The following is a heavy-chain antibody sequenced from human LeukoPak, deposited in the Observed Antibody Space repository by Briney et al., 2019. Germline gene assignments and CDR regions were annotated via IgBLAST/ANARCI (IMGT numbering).Heavy chain of an antibody. V-gene: IGHV1-2*06. CDR3: ARPTYSSAWNGDY. J-gene: IGHJ4*02. Sequence: ASVKVSCKASGYTFTAYYMHWVRQAPGQGVEWMGRINPNSGGTNYAQNFQGRVTMTRDTSISTAYMELSSLRSDDTAVYYCARPTYSSAWNGDYWGQGTLVTVSS. D-gene: IGHD6-19*01. CDR1: GYTFTAYY. CDR2: INPNSGGT.